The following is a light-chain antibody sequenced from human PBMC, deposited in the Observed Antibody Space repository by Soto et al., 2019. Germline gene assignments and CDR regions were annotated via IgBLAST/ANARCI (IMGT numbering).Light chain of an antibody. Sequence: EIVLTQSPATLSVSPGERATLSCRASQRIGTYLAWYQQKLGQAPRLLIYDASNRATGIPARFSGSGSGTDFTLTISSLEPEDFAVYYCQQRSNGPTTFGQGTRLEIK. V-gene: IGKV3-11*01. CDR3: QQRSNGPTT. J-gene: IGKJ5*01. CDR1: QRIGTY. CDR2: DAS.